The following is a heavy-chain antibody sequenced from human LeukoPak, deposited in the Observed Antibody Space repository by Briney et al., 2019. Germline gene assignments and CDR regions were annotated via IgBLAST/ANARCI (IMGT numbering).Heavy chain of an antibody. D-gene: IGHD2-15*01. CDR2: IYPGDSDT. CDR3: ARQKMVVAADDY. J-gene: IGHJ4*02. Sequence: GESLKISCKVSGYSLTNNWIGWVRQMPGKGLEWMGIIYPGDSDTRYSPSFQGQVTISADKSISTAYLQWSSLKASDTAMYYCARQKMVVAADDYWGQGTLVTVSS. CDR1: GYSLTNNW. V-gene: IGHV5-51*01.